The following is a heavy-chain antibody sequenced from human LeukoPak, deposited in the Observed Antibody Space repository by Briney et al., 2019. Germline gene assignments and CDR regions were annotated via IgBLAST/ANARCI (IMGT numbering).Heavy chain of an antibody. Sequence: ASVKVSCKASGGTFSSYAISWVRQAPGQGLEWMGIISPSGGSTSYAQKFQGRVTMTRDTSTSTVYMELSSLRSEDTAVYYCAREGASGFDYWGQGTLVTVSS. CDR3: AREGASGFDY. V-gene: IGHV1-46*03. CDR2: ISPSGGST. D-gene: IGHD1-26*01. CDR1: GGTFSSYA. J-gene: IGHJ4*02.